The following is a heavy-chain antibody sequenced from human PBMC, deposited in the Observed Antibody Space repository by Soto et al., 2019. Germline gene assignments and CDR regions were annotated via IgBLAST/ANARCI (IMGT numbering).Heavy chain of an antibody. CDR2: ISGYNGDT. CDR1: GYSFTRYG. J-gene: IGHJ6*02. D-gene: IGHD2-8*01. V-gene: IGHV1-18*01. CDR3: AKNGQPPYYYYGMDV. Sequence: ASVKVTCKDSGYSFTRYGISWVRQAPGQGLEWMGWISGYNGDTKYAQKFQGRVTMTVDTSTTTAYMELRSLTSDDRAVYYCAKNGQPPYYYYGMDVWG.